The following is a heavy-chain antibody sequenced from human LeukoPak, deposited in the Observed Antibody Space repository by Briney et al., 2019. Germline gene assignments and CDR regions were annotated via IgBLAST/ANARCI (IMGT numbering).Heavy chain of an antibody. CDR2: IFFTGST. CDR1: GGSITSGNYY. D-gene: IGHD3-22*01. CDR3: ARQIASSGYLPWAFDI. V-gene: IGHV4-39*01. J-gene: IGHJ3*02. Sequence: PSETLSLTCTVSGGSITSGNYYWGRIRQPPGKGLEWIGDIFFTGSTYYSPSLKSRVTISVGTSTTQFSLKLTSVTAADTAVYYCARQIASSGYLPWAFDIWGQGTVVTVSS.